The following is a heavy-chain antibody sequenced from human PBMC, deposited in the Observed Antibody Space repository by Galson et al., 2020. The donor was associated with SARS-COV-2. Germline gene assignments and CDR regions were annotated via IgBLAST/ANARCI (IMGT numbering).Heavy chain of an antibody. CDR1: GYTFTSYG. J-gene: IGHJ4*02. V-gene: IGHV1-18*01. D-gene: IGHD3-22*01. CDR2: ISAYNGNT. CDR3: ASPSSGYYSHLDN. Sequence: ASVKVSCKASGYTFTSYGISWVRQAPGQGLEWMGWISAYNGNTNYTQKLQGRVTMTTDTYTSTAYMELRSLSSDDKAVYYCASPSSGYYSHLDNCGEGTVVTGSS.